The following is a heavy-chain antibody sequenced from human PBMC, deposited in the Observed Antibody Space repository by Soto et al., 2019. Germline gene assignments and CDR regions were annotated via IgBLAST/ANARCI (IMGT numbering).Heavy chain of an antibody. Sequence: GGSLRLSCAASGFTFSSYWMHWVRQAPGKGLVWVSRINSDGSSTSYADSVKGRFTISRDNAKNTLYLQMNSLRAEDTAVYYCARVTYYYDSSGYGPLPFDYWGQGTLVTVSS. D-gene: IGHD3-22*01. CDR2: INSDGSST. CDR1: GFTFSSYW. J-gene: IGHJ4*02. V-gene: IGHV3-74*01. CDR3: ARVTYYYDSSGYGPLPFDY.